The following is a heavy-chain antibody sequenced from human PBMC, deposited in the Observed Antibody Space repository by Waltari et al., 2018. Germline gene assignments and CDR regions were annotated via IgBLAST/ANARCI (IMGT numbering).Heavy chain of an antibody. CDR1: AGSISSNY. V-gene: IGHV4-4*07. Sequence: QVQLQEPGPGLVKPSETLSLTCNGPAGSISSNYWSCTRQPTVNGLEWIGRIYTSGSTNYNPSLKSRVTMSVDTSKNQFSLKLSSVTAADTAVYYCARVGKLEWAASYESSGYFDYWGQGTLVTVSS. CDR2: IYTSGST. D-gene: IGHD3-22*01. CDR3: ARVGKLEWAASYESSGYFDY. J-gene: IGHJ4*02.